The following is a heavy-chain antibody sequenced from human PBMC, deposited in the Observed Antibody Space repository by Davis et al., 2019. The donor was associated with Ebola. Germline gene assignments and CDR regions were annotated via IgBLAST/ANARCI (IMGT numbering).Heavy chain of an antibody. CDR2: INPSGGST. Sequence: ASVKVSCKASGYTFTSYYIHSVRQAPGQGLEWMGIINPSGGSTNYAQKFQGRVTMTRDTSISTAYMELSRLRSDDTAVYYCARGEETGTVTGGNWFDPWGQGTLVTVSS. J-gene: IGHJ5*02. D-gene: IGHD1-14*01. V-gene: IGHV1-46*01. CDR1: GYTFTSYY. CDR3: ARGEETGTVTGGNWFDP.